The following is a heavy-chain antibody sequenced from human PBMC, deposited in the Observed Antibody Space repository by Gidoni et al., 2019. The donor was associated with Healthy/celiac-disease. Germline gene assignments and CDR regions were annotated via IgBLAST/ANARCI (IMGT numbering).Heavy chain of an antibody. D-gene: IGHD3-9*01. V-gene: IGHV4-31*03. CDR2: IYYSGST. CDR1: GGSISSGGYY. Sequence: QVQLQESGPGLVKPSQTLSLTCPVSGGSISSGGYYWSWIRQHPGKGLEWIGYIYYSGSTYYNPSLKSRVTISVDTSKNQFSLKLSSVTAADTAVYYCARDGRIIEDFDGVDVWGQGTTVTVSS. CDR3: ARDGRIIEDFDGVDV. J-gene: IGHJ6*02.